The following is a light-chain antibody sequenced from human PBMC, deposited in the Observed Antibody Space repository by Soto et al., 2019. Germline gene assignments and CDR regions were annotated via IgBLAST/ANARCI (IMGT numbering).Light chain of an antibody. CDR2: DAS. V-gene: IGKV3-20*01. CDR3: QQYGSSRAIT. CDR1: QSVSRH. J-gene: IGKJ5*01. Sequence: PGERATLSCRASQSVSRHLAWYQQRPGQAHRLLIYDASSRATGIPDRFSGSGSGTDFTLTISRLEPEDVAVYYCQQYGSSRAITFGQGTRLEIK.